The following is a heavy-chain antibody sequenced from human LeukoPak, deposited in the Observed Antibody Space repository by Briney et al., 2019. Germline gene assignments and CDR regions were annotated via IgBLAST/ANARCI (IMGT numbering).Heavy chain of an antibody. J-gene: IGHJ4*02. V-gene: IGHV3-7*01. D-gene: IGHD5-18*01. CDR2: IKQDGSEK. CDR3: ARLRGYRYGKLDY. CDR1: GFTFSSYW. Sequence: GGSLRLSCAASGFTFSSYWMSWVRQAPGKGLEWVANIKQDGSEKYYVDSVKGRFTISRDNAKNSLYLQMNSLRAEDTAVYYCARLRGYRYGKLDYWGKGTLVTVSS.